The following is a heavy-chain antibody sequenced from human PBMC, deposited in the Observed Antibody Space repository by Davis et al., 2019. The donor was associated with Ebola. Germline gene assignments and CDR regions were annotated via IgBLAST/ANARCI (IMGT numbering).Heavy chain of an antibody. Sequence: GESLKISCVASGFTFSNYAMSWVRQAPGKGLEWVSAISGSGGSRHHADAVKGRFTISRDISKNTVYLQMKSLRAEDTAVYYCAKNDGINGWFGIDVWAQGTTVTVSS. J-gene: IGHJ6*02. CDR1: GFTFSNYA. CDR2: ISGSGGSR. D-gene: IGHD6-19*01. V-gene: IGHV3-23*01. CDR3: AKNDGINGWFGIDV.